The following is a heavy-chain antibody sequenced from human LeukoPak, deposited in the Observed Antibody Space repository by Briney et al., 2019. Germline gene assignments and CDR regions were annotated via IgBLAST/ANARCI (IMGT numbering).Heavy chain of an antibody. Sequence: GGSLRLSCAASGFTFGDYGMHWVRQAPGKGLEWVAVISYDGSNKYYADSVKGRFTISRDNSKNTLYLQMNSLRAEDTAVYYCARWTRGDVGAIAFDYWGQGTLVTVSS. J-gene: IGHJ4*02. CDR2: ISYDGSNK. CDR1: GFTFGDYG. CDR3: ARWTRGDVGAIAFDY. V-gene: IGHV3-30*03. D-gene: IGHD1-26*01.